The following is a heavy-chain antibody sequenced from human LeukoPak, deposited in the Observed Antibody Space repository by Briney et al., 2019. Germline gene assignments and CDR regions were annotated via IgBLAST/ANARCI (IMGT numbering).Heavy chain of an antibody. V-gene: IGHV3-30*02. Sequence: PGGSLRLSCAASGFTSSRYSMNWVRQAPGKGLEWVAFIQNDGSYKNYADSVKGRFIISRDNSKNTLYPQMNSLRTEDTADYYCAKRGTVTSNFEYWGQGTLVTVSS. D-gene: IGHD4-17*01. CDR2: IQNDGSYK. J-gene: IGHJ4*02. CDR3: AKRGTVTSNFEY. CDR1: GFTSSRYS.